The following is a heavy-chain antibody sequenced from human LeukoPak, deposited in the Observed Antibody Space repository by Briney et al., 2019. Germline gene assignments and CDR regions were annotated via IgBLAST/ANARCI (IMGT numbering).Heavy chain of an antibody. CDR1: GYSISSGYY. CDR2: IHHSGST. D-gene: IGHD4-17*01. V-gene: IGHV4-38-2*02. J-gene: IGHJ5*02. Sequence: PSETLSLTCTVSGYSISSGYYWGWIRQPPGKGLEWIGSIHHSGSTYYNPSLKSRVTISVDTSKNQFSLKLSSVTAADTAVYYCARTFPTVTTYDWFDPWGQGTLVTVSS. CDR3: ARTFPTVTTYDWFDP.